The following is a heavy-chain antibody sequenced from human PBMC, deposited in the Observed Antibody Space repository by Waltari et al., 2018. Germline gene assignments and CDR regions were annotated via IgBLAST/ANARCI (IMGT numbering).Heavy chain of an antibody. CDR3: ARGPYYDFWSGLNADY. D-gene: IGHD3-3*01. Sequence: QVQLVQSGAEVKKPGSSVKVSCKASGGTFSSYAISWVRQAPGQGLEWMGGIIPILGIANYAQKFQGRVTITADKSTSTAYMELSSLRSEDTAVYYCARGPYYDFWSGLNADYWGQGTLVTVSS. CDR2: IIPILGIA. CDR1: GGTFSSYA. V-gene: IGHV1-69*10. J-gene: IGHJ4*02.